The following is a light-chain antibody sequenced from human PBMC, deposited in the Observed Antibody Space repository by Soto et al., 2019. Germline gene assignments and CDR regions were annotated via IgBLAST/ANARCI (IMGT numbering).Light chain of an antibody. J-gene: IGKJ2*01. CDR3: QQYDNLPYT. CDR2: DAS. CDR1: QDISNY. V-gene: IGKV1-33*01. Sequence: DIQMTQCPSSLPASVGDRVTITCQASQDISNYLNWYQQKPGKAPKLLIYDASNLETGVPSRFSGSGSGTDFTFTISSLQPEDIATYYCQQYDNLPYTFGQGTKLEIK.